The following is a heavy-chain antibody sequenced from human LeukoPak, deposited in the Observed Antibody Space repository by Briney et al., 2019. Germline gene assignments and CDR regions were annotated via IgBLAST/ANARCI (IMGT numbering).Heavy chain of an antibody. CDR2: ISYNGSNK. CDR3: AKDARVDTAMVGLFPLDY. V-gene: IGHV3-30*18. J-gene: IGHJ4*02. D-gene: IGHD5-18*01. Sequence: GGSLRLSCAASGFAFSSYGMHWVRQAPGKGLEWVAVISYNGSNKYYADSVKGRFTISRDNSKNTLYLQMNSLRAEDTAVYYCAKDARVDTAMVGLFPLDYWGQRTLVTVSS. CDR1: GFAFSSYG.